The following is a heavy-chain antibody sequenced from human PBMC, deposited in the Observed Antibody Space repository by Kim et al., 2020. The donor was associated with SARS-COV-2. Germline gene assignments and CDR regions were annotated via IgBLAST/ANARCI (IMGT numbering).Heavy chain of an antibody. Sequence: QGRVTMTTDTSTNTAYMELRSLRADDTAVYYCARDEDALGVAMVYATFDYWGQGTLVTVSS. CDR3: ARDEDALGVAMVYATFDY. V-gene: IGHV1-18*01. D-gene: IGHD2-8*01. J-gene: IGHJ4*02.